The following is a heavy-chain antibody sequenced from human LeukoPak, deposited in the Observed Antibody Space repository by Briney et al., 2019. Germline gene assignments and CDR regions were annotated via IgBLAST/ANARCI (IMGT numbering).Heavy chain of an antibody. Sequence: GESLKISCKGSGYSFTSYWISWVRQLPGKGLEWMGRIDPSDSYTNYSPSFQGHVTISADKSISTAYLQWSSLKASDTAMYYCARPNSSGWFPDTFDIWGQGTVVTVSS. CDR1: GYSFTSYW. D-gene: IGHD6-19*01. V-gene: IGHV5-10-1*01. J-gene: IGHJ3*02. CDR2: IDPSDSYT. CDR3: ARPNSSGWFPDTFDI.